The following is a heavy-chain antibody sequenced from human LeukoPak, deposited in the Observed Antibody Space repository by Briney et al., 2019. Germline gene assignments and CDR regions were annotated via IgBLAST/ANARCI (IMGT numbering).Heavy chain of an antibody. CDR3: ARDRGRYYMDV. V-gene: IGHV3-74*01. CDR1: GFTFSSYW. Sequence: GGSLRLSCAASGFTFSSYWMHWVRQPPGKGLVWVSRIKNDGSTTTYADSVKGRFTVSRDNAKNTLYLQMNSLRAEDTAVYYCARDRGRYYMDVWGKGTTVTISS. J-gene: IGHJ6*03. CDR2: IKNDGSTT. D-gene: IGHD6-25*01.